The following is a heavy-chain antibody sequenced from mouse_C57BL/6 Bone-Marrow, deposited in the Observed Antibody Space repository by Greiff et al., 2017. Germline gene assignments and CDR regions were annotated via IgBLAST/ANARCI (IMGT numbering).Heavy chain of an antibody. CDR2: IYPGDGDT. D-gene: IGHD1-1*01. Sequence: VQLQQSGPELVKPGASVKISCKASGYAFSSSWMNWVKQRPGQGLEWIGRIYPGDGDTNYNGKFKGKATLTADKSSSTAYMQLSSLTSEDSAVYFCAGVYGWYAMGYWGQGTSVTVAS. CDR1: GYAFSSSW. CDR3: AGVYGWYAMGY. V-gene: IGHV1-82*01. J-gene: IGHJ4*01.